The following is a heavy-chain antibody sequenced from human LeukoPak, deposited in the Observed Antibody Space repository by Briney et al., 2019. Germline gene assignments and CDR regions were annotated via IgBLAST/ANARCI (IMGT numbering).Heavy chain of an antibody. CDR2: IWYDGSNK. V-gene: IGHV3-33*01. CDR1: GFTFSSYG. CDR3: ARPYYYDSSGYSGDAFDI. Sequence: GGSLRLSCAASGFTFSSYGMHWVRQAPGKGLEWVAVIWYDGSNKYYADSVKGRFTISRDNSKNTLYLQMNSLRAEDTAVYYCARPYYYDSSGYSGDAFDIWGQGTMVTVSS. J-gene: IGHJ3*02. D-gene: IGHD3-22*01.